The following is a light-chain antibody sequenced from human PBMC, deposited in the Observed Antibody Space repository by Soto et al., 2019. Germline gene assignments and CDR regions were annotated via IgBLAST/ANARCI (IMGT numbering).Light chain of an antibody. CDR1: SSDVGGYNY. CDR2: DVS. CDR3: SSYTSSSTVV. Sequence: QSALTQPASVSGSPGQSITISCTGTSSDVGGYNYVSWYQQHPGKAPKLMIYDVSNRPSGVSNRFSGSRSGNTASLTISGXXXXXXXXXYCSSYTSSSTVVFGGGTKLTV. J-gene: IGLJ2*01. V-gene: IGLV2-14*01.